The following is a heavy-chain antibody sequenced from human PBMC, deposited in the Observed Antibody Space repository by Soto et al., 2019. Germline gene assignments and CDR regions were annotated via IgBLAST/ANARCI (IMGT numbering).Heavy chain of an antibody. CDR3: ATGYTYYYGSGTLVY. D-gene: IGHD3-10*01. J-gene: IGHJ4*02. V-gene: IGHV3-30*03. CDR2: ISYDGSNK. Sequence: GGSLRLSXAAPGFTFSSYGMHWVRQAPGKGLEWVAVISYDGSNKYYADSVKGRFTISRDNSKNTLYLQMNSLRAEDTAVYYCATGYTYYYGSGTLVYWGQGTLVTVSS. CDR1: GFTFSSYG.